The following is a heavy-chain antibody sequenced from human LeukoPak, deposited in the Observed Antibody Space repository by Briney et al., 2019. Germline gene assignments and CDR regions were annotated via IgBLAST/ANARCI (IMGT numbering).Heavy chain of an antibody. D-gene: IGHD3-22*01. V-gene: IGHV4-30-4*08. J-gene: IGHJ4*02. CDR1: GGSISTSSYY. CDR2: IYYSGST. CDR3: ARGLDGYDSSGLDY. Sequence: SSETLSLTCSVSGGSISTSSYYWGWIRQPPGKGLEWIGYIYYSGSTYYNPSLKSRVTISVDTSKNQFSLKLSSVAAADTAVYYCARGLDGYDSSGLDYWGQGTLVTVPS.